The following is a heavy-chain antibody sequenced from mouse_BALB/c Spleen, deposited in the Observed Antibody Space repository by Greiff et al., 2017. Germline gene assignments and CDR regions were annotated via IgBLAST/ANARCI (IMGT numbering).Heavy chain of an antibody. CDR1: GFTFSDYY. V-gene: IGHV5-4*02. CDR2: ISDGGSYT. J-gene: IGHJ4*01. D-gene: IGHD2-4*01. CDR3: ARDDDYDGTIAMDY. Sequence: EVQVVESGGGLVKPGGSLKLSCAASGFTFSDYYMYWVRQTPEKRLEWVATISDGGSYTYYPDSVKGRFTISRDNAKNNLYLQMSSLKSEDTAMYYCARDDDYDGTIAMDYWGQGTSVTVSS.